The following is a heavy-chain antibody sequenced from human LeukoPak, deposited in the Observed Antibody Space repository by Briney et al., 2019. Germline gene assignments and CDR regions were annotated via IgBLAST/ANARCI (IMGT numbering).Heavy chain of an antibody. CDR2: IDPSGGST. V-gene: IGHV1-46*01. Sequence: ASVKVSCKASGYIFTRYYMHWVRQAPGQGLEWMGIIDPSGGSTSYAQNFQGGVTMTRDATTNTVYLELNSLRSEDTAVYYCARDFGEMPNYWGQGTLVTVSS. CDR3: ARDFGEMPNY. CDR1: GYIFTRYY. J-gene: IGHJ4*02. D-gene: IGHD5-24*01.